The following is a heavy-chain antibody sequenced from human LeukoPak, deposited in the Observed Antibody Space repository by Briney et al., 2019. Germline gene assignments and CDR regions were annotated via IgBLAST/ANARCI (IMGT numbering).Heavy chain of an antibody. CDR2: ISYDGNRE. CDR3: ARSSYPNYDILTGTLLGGWFDP. J-gene: IGHJ5*02. CDR1: AFTLRDYA. D-gene: IGHD3-9*01. V-gene: IGHV3-30*04. Sequence: GKSLRLSCAASAFTLRDYAMHWVRQAPGKGLEWVAIISYDGNREYYGDAVKGRFTISRDNSKNTLYLQMNSLRAEDTAVYYCARSSYPNYDILTGTLLGGWFDPWGQGTLVTVSS.